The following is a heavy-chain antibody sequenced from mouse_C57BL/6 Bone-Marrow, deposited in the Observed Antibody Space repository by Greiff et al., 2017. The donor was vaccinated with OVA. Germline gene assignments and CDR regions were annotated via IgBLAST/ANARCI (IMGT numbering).Heavy chain of an antibody. J-gene: IGHJ3*01. V-gene: IGHV2-6*01. Sequence: VQVVESGPGLVAPSQSLSITCTVSGFSLTSYGVDWVRQSPGKGLEWLGVIWGVGSTNYNSALKSRLSISKDNSKSQVFLKMNSLQTDDTAMYYCASKLRYPWFAYWGQGTLVTVSA. CDR1: GFSLTSYG. CDR3: ASKLRYPWFAY. CDR2: IWGVGST. D-gene: IGHD1-1*01.